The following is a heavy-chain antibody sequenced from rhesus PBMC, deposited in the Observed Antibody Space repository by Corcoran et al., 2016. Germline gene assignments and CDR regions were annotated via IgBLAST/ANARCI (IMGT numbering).Heavy chain of an antibody. Sequence: QVHLVQSGPELTKPGSSVKVSCKASGSTFLSFYVPWVRQAPGQGRECMGRINPRTGVTDYEQKFQGRVTVTRDTSTNTAYMELTSRRFEDTAVYYGAVISGYYDIDFWGQGALVTVSS. V-gene: IGHV1-138*01. CDR1: GSTFLSFY. J-gene: IGHJ4*01. CDR3: AVISGYYDIDF. CDR2: INPRTGVT. D-gene: IGHD2-2*01.